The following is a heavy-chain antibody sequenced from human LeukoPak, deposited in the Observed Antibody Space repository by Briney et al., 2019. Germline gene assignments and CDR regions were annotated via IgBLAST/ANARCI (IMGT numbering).Heavy chain of an antibody. CDR3: AKDLNRPLWFGESYMNV. V-gene: IGHV3-43*02. J-gene: IGHJ6*03. D-gene: IGHD3-10*01. CDR1: GFTFDDYA. CDR2: ISGDGGST. Sequence: QPGGSLRLSCAASGFTFDDYAMHWVRQAPGKGLEWASLISGDGGSTYYADSVKGRFTISRDNSKNSLYLQMNSLRTEDTALYYCAKDLNRPLWFGESYMNVWGKGTTVTVSS.